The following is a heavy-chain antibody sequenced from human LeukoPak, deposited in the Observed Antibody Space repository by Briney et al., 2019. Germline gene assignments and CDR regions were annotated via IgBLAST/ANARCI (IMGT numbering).Heavy chain of an antibody. CDR1: GGSISSYY. D-gene: IGHD6-19*01. J-gene: IGHJ5*02. CDR2: IYYSGST. Sequence: PSETLSLTCTVSGGSISSYYWSRIRQPPGKGLEWIGYIYYSGSTNYNPSLKSRVTISVDTSKNQFSLKLSSVTAADTAVYYCARQSSGWYDWFDPWGQGTLVTVSS. V-gene: IGHV4-59*01. CDR3: ARQSSGWYDWFDP.